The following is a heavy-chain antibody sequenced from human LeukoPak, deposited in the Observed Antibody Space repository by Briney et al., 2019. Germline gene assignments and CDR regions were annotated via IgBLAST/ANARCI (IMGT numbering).Heavy chain of an antibody. D-gene: IGHD5-24*01. CDR2: ISAYNGKK. Sequence: GASVKVSCKASGYTFTSCGISWVRQAPGQGLEWMGWISAYNGKKNYAQKLQGRVTMTTDTSTSTAYMELRSLRSDDTAVYYCARGRRDGYNSRYYFYYMDVWGKGTTVTVSS. J-gene: IGHJ6*03. CDR3: ARGRRDGYNSRYYFYYMDV. CDR1: GYTFTSCG. V-gene: IGHV1-18*01.